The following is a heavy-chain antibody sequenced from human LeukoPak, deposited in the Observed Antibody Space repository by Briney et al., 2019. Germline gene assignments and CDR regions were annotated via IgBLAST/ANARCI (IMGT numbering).Heavy chain of an antibody. V-gene: IGHV3-30*02. CDR3: ARGGPAAGRFDY. J-gene: IGHJ4*02. CDR1: GFTFSNYG. CDR2: IRYDGSIK. Sequence: GGSLRLSCAASGFTFSNYGIHWVRQAPGKGLEWVAFIRYDGSIKYYADSVKGRFTISRDNSKNTLYLQMNSLRAEDTAVYYCARGGPAAGRFDYWGQGTLVTVSS. D-gene: IGHD6-13*01.